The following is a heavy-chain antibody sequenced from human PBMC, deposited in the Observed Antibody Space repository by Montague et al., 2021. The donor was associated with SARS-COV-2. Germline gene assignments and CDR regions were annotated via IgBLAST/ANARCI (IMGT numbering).Heavy chain of an antibody. Sequence: CAISGDSVSSNSAAWNWIRQSPSRGLEWLGRTYYRSKWYNDYAVSVKSRITINPDTSKNQFSLQLNSVTPEDTAVYYCARGLCFGELLSLYYYYAMDVWGQGTTVTVSS. J-gene: IGHJ6*02. CDR1: GDSVSSNSAA. CDR3: ARGLCFGELLSLYYYYAMDV. V-gene: IGHV6-1*01. CDR2: TYYRSKWYN. D-gene: IGHD3-10*01.